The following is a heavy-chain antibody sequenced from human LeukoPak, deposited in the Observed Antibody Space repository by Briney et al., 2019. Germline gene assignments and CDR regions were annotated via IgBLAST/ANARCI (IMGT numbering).Heavy chain of an antibody. D-gene: IGHD3-22*01. J-gene: IGHJ4*02. CDR1: GYTFTSND. V-gene: IGHV1-8*01. CDR2: MNPHSASV. CDR3: ANDLTAGLLLGRYFDY. Sequence: ASVKVSCKASGYTFTSNDINWVRQATGQGLEWMGWMNPHSASVGYAQKFQGRVIMTWDTSISTAYMELSSLTSDDTAVYYCANDLTAGLLLGRYFDYWGQGTLVTVSS.